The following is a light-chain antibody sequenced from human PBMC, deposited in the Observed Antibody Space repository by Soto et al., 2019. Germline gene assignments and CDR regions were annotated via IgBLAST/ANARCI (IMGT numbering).Light chain of an antibody. V-gene: IGLV4-69*01. CDR3: QTWGTGIQL. CDR1: SGHSSYA. J-gene: IGLJ2*01. CDR2: LNSDGSH. Sequence: QPVLTQSPSASASLGASVKLTCTLSSGHSSYAIAWHQQQPEKGPRYLMKLNSDGSHSKADGIPDRFSGSSSGAERYLTISSLQSEDEAYYYCQTWGTGIQLFGGGTKVTVL.